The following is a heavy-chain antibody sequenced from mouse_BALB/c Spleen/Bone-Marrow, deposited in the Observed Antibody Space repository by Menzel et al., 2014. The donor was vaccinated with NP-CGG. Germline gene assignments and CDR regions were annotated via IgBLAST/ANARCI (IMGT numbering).Heavy chain of an antibody. J-gene: IGHJ3*01. D-gene: IGHD2-4*01. Sequence: ESGGGLVKPGGSLKLSCAASGFTFSSYGMSWVRQTPEKRLEWVATISGGGSYTYYPDSVKGRFTISRDNAKNNLYLQMSSLRSEDTALYYCARLYYDYDGGAYWGQGTLVTVSA. CDR2: ISGGGSYT. CDR3: ARLYYDYDGGAY. CDR1: GFTFSSYG. V-gene: IGHV5-9-2*01.